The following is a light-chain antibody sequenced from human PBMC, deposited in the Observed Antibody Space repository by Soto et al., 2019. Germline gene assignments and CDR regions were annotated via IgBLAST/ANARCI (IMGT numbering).Light chain of an antibody. CDR2: DVS. V-gene: IGKV1-5*01. CDR3: QQYDSSSPT. Sequence: DIQMTQSPSTLSASVGDGVTITCRASQNISVWLAWYQQRPGKAPKFLIYDVSNLETGVSSRFSGSGSGTEFTLTIRSLQPDDFATYYCQQYDSSSPTFGQGTKLEIK. J-gene: IGKJ2*01. CDR1: QNISVW.